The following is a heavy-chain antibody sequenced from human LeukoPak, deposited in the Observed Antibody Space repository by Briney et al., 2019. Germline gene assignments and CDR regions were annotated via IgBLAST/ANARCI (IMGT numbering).Heavy chain of an antibody. V-gene: IGHV3-48*02. Sequence: GGSLRLSCAASGFTFSSYGMNWVRQAPGKGLEWVSYISSGSTTIYYADSVKGRFTISRDNAENSLYLQMSSLRDEDTAVYYCARDVVPAAIVNSWFDPWGQGTLVTVSS. J-gene: IGHJ5*02. D-gene: IGHD2-2*02. CDR3: ARDVVPAAIVNSWFDP. CDR2: ISSGSTTI. CDR1: GFTFSSYG.